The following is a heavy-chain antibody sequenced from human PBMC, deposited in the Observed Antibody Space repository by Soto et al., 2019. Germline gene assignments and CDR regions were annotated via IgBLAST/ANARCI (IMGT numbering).Heavy chain of an antibody. D-gene: IGHD2-8*02. CDR1: GFTFSSYG. CDR2: IWYDGSNK. V-gene: IGHV3-33*01. Sequence: GGSLRLSCAASGFTFSSYGMHWVRQAPGKGLEWVAVIWYDGSNKYYADSVKGRFTISRDNSKNTLYLQMNSLRAEDTAVYYCARVLGLVGVPYYYYGMDVWGQGTTVTVSS. CDR3: ARVLGLVGVPYYYYGMDV. J-gene: IGHJ6*02.